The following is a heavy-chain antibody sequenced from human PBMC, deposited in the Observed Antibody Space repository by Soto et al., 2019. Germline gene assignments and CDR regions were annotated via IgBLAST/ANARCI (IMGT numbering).Heavy chain of an antibody. V-gene: IGHV3-33*08. CDR1: GFTFRNHG. Sequence: QVHLVESGGGVVQPGGSLRVSCEAAGFTFRNHGMHWVRQAPGKGLEWVAVVGDGGSVKFYADSVKGRFNIFRDNSKNTLYVQTDGLRVQDTAVYYCARVAAHANWYYDLWGRGASVTVSS. D-gene: IGHD2-2*01. CDR3: ARVAAHANWYYDL. J-gene: IGHJ2*01. CDR2: VGDGGSVK.